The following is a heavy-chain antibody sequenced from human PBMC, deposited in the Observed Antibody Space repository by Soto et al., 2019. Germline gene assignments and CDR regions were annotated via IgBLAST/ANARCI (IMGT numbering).Heavy chain of an antibody. CDR3: ARGATYYYRSGSYYKWPYYGMDV. J-gene: IGHJ6*02. CDR2: INHSGST. V-gene: IGHV4-34*01. Sequence: RSLTCAVSGGSFSGYYWSWIRQPPGKGLEWIGEINHSGSTNYNPSLKSRVTIAVDTSKNQFSLKLSSVTAADTAVYYCARGATYYYRSGSYYKWPYYGMDVWGQGTTVTVSS. D-gene: IGHD3-10*01. CDR1: GGSFSGYY.